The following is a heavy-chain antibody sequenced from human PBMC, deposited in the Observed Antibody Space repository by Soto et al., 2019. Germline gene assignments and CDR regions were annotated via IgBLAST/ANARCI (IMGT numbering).Heavy chain of an antibody. CDR2: IIPIFGTA. CDR1: GGTFSSYA. J-gene: IGHJ6*02. V-gene: IGHV1-69*13. CDR3: ASRPAGGVPGPLKHLYGMDA. Sequence: SVKVSCKASGGTFSSYAISWVRQAPGQGLEWMGGIIPIFGTANYAQKFQGRVTITADESTSAAYMELSRLRSEDTAVYYCASRPAGGVPGPLKHLYGMDAWGQGTTVSVSS. D-gene: IGHD3-16*01.